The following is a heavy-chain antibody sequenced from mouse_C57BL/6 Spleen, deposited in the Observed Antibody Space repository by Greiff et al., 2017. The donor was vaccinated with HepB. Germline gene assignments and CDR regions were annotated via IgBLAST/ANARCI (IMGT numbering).Heavy chain of an antibody. CDR1: GYTFTSYT. D-gene: IGHD2-1*01. J-gene: IGHJ2*01. CDR3: ARRENGNYFDY. V-gene: IGHV1-4*01. CDR2: INPSSGYT. Sequence: QVQLKQSGAELARPGASVKMSCKASGYTFTSYTMHWVKQRPGQGLEWIGYINPSSGYTKYNQKFKDKATLTADKSSSTAYMQLSSLTSEDSAVYYCARRENGNYFDYWGQGTTLTVSS.